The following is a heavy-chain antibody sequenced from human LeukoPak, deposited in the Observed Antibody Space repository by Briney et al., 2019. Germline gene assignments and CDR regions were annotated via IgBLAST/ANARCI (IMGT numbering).Heavy chain of an antibody. CDR1: GGSISSHY. CDR3: ARGRDTSGYYYGMDV. J-gene: IGHJ6*02. Sequence: SETLSLTCTVSGGSISSHYWNWVRPPPGKGLEWIGYAYYSGSTNYSPSLKSRVTISVDTSKKQFSLKLSSVTAADTAVYYCARGRDTSGYYYGMDVWGQGTTVTVSS. D-gene: IGHD3-10*01. V-gene: IGHV4-59*11. CDR2: AYYSGST.